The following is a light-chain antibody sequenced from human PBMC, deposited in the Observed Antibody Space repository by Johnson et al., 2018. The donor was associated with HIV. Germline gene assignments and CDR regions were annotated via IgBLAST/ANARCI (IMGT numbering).Light chain of an antibody. J-gene: IGLJ1*01. CDR3: GTWDISLSVGYV. Sequence: QSVLTQPPSVSAAPGQKVTISCSGSSSNIGNNYVSWYQQLPGTAPKLLICENNKRPSVIPDRFSGSKSGTSATLGITGLQTGDAADYYCGTWDISLSVGYVFGTGTKVTVL. V-gene: IGLV1-51*02. CDR1: SSNIGNNY. CDR2: ENN.